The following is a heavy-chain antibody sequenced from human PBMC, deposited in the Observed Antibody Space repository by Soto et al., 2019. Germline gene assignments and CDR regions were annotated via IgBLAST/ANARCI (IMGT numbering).Heavy chain of an antibody. D-gene: IGHD3-22*01. V-gene: IGHV2-5*02. CDR2: IYWDYAR. J-gene: IGHJ3*01. CDR3: AHRLKDYYFSSGSWGNDALDV. Sequence: SGPTLVKPTQTLTGTWTFSGFSLSTRGAGMGWGRQPPGKALEWLALIYWDYARRYSPSLKSRVTVTMDTSKNQVFLTMTNVDPADTATYYCAHRLKDYYFSSGSWGNDALDVWGPGSKVTVSS. CDR1: GFSLSTRGAG.